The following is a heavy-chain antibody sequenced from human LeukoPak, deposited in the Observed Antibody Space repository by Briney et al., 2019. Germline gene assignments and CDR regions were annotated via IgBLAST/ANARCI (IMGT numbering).Heavy chain of an antibody. CDR2: IWYDGSNK. CDR3: ARDRIAAAVARRQARKNWFDP. Sequence: GGSLRLSCAASGFTFSSYGMHWVRQAPGKGLEWVAVIWYDGSNKYYADSVKGRFTISRDNSKNTLYLQMNSLRAEDTAVYYCARDRIAAAVARRQARKNWFDPWGQGTLVTVSS. CDR1: GFTFSSYG. J-gene: IGHJ5*02. D-gene: IGHD6-13*01. V-gene: IGHV3-33*01.